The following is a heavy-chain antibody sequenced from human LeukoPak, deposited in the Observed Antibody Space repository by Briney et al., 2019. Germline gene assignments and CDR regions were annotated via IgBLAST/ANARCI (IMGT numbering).Heavy chain of an antibody. CDR1: GGSISSGGYS. CDR2: IYHSGST. CDR3: ARAVQYYFDY. Sequence: SETLSLTCAVSGGSISSGGYSWSWIRQPPGKGLEWIGYIYHSGSTYYNPSLKSRVTISVDRSKNQFSLKLSSVTAADTAGYYCARAVQYYFDYWGQGTLVTVSS. J-gene: IGHJ4*02. V-gene: IGHV4-30-2*01.